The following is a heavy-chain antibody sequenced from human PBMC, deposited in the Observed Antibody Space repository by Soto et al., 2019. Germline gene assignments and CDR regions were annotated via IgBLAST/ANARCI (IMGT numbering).Heavy chain of an antibody. CDR1: GFTFSSYA. CDR3: AKAFSGVTMVRGAMGWFDP. CDR2: ISGSGGRT. Sequence: PGGSLRLSCAASGFTFSSYAMSWVRQAPGKGLEWVSVISGSGGRTYYADSVKGRFTISRDNSKNTLYLQMSSLRAEDTAVYYCAKAFSGVTMVRGAMGWFDPWGQGTLVTVSS. J-gene: IGHJ5*02. V-gene: IGHV3-23*01. D-gene: IGHD3-10*01.